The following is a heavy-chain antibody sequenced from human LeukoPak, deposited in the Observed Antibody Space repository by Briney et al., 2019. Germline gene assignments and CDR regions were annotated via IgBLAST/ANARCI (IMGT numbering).Heavy chain of an antibody. CDR3: ARDHSIDDKSWWLDP. CDR1: GDTFTRNW. Sequence: GASVKASCKTSGDTFTRNWMHWIRQGPGQGLEWMGVINPTGDYTMYAQKFQGRVIVTRDMSSNTDYMELGSLRSDDTAVYCCARDHSIDDKSWWLDPWGQGTLVTVSS. V-gene: IGHV1-46*01. CDR2: INPTGDYT. J-gene: IGHJ5*02. D-gene: IGHD1-1*01.